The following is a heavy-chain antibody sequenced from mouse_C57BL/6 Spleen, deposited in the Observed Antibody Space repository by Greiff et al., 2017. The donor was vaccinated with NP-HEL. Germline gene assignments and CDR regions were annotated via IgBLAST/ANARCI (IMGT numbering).Heavy chain of an antibody. V-gene: IGHV3-1*01. D-gene: IGHD2-1*01. CDR2: ISYSGST. CDR1: GYSITSGYD. Sequence: VQLKESGPGMVKPSQSLSLTCTVTGYSITSGYDWHWIRHFPGNKLEWMGYISYSGSTNYNPSLKSRISITHATSKNHFFLKLNSVTTEDTATYYCARECYGNYYFDYWGQGTTLTVSS. J-gene: IGHJ2*01. CDR3: ARECYGNYYFDY.